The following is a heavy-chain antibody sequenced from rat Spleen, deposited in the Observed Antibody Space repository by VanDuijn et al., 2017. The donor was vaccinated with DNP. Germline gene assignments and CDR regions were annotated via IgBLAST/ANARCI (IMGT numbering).Heavy chain of an antibody. D-gene: IGHD1-11*01. V-gene: IGHV5S13*01. Sequence: EVQLVESGGGLVQPGRSLKLSCAASGFTFSNYDMAWVRQAPTKGLEWVASISTNGGSTYYRDSVKGRFTVSRDNAQNTLYLQMSKLGSEDTAIYYGAKGPNYGGWSDYFDYWGQGVMVTVSS. CDR1: GFTFSNYD. CDR3: AKGPNYGGWSDYFDY. CDR2: ISTNGGST. J-gene: IGHJ2*01.